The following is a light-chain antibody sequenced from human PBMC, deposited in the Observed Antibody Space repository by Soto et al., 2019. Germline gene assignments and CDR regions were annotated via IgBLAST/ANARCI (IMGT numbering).Light chain of an antibody. CDR1: SSDVGDYKY. Sequence: QSALTQPASVSGSPGQSITISCTGTSSDVGDYKYVSWYQKHPGKAPKALIYEVSNRPSGVSNRFSGSKSGNTASLTISGLQAEDEADDYCSSYTTSNTLVFGPGTKVTVL. V-gene: IGLV2-14*01. J-gene: IGLJ1*01. CDR2: EVS. CDR3: SSYTTSNTLV.